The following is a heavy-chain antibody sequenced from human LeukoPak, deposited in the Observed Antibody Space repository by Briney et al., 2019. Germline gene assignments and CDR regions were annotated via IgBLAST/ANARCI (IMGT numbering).Heavy chain of an antibody. D-gene: IGHD6-19*01. Sequence: PSQTLSLTCTVSGGSISSGSYYWSWIRQPPGKGLKWIGFIKYSGSTNYNPSLKSRVTMSVDTSMNQFSLKLSSMTAADTAVYYCAKIQWPQVDAFDIWGQGTMVTVSS. CDR3: AKIQWPQVDAFDI. V-gene: IGHV4-61*01. J-gene: IGHJ3*02. CDR1: GGSISSGSYY. CDR2: IKYSGST.